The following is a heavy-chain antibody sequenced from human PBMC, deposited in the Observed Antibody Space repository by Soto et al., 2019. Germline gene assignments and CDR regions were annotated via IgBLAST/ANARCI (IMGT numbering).Heavy chain of an antibody. D-gene: IGHD1-26*01. Sequence: EVQLLESGADLVQPGGSLRLSCAASGFPFSEHSMSWVRLAPGKGLWWVSGLSGSGQSRYYADSVQGRFTSSRDNRGSPLYLQMDSLRAEDTAVYYYAKSLGNVWEDYFSEPWGQGTLVAVFS. J-gene: IGHJ5*02. V-gene: IGHV3-23*01. CDR1: GFPFSEHS. CDR3: AKSLGNVWEDYFSEP. CDR2: LSGSGQSR.